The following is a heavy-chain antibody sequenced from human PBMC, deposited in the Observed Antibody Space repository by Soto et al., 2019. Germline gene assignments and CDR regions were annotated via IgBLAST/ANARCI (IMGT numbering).Heavy chain of an antibody. Sequence: PSETLSLTCTVSGGSISSGGYYWSWIRQHPGKGLEWIGYIYYSGSTYYNPSLKSRVTISVDTSKNQFSLKLSSVTAADTAVYYCARGVTMVRGVIHTPYFDYWGQGTPVTVSS. CDR1: GGSISSGGYY. V-gene: IGHV4-31*03. D-gene: IGHD3-10*01. J-gene: IGHJ4*02. CDR2: IYYSGST. CDR3: ARGVTMVRGVIHTPYFDY.